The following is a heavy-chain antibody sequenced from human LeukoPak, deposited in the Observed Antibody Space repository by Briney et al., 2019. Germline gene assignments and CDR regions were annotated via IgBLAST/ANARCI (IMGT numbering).Heavy chain of an antibody. CDR2: ITSSSSYI. D-gene: IGHD3-22*01. Sequence: GGSLRLSCAASGFTFSSYSMNWVRQAPGKGLEWVSSITSSSSYIYYADSVKGRFTISRDNAKNSLYLQMNSLRAEDTGVYYCAREMLAVVAAQSWGQGTMVTVSS. V-gene: IGHV3-21*01. J-gene: IGHJ5*02. CDR3: AREMLAVVAAQS. CDR1: GFTFSSYS.